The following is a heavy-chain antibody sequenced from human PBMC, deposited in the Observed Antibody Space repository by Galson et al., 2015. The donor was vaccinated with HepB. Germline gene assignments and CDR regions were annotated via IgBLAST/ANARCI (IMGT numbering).Heavy chain of an antibody. CDR1: GYTFTGYY. Sequence: SVKVSCKASGYTFTGYYMHWVRQAPGQGLEWMGWINPNSGGTNYAQKFQGRVTVTRDTSISTAYMELSRLRSDDTAVYYCARDPVGDSSGYSSNGYWGQGTLVTVSS. CDR3: ARDPVGDSSGYSSNGY. V-gene: IGHV1-2*02. CDR2: INPNSGGT. D-gene: IGHD3-22*01. J-gene: IGHJ4*02.